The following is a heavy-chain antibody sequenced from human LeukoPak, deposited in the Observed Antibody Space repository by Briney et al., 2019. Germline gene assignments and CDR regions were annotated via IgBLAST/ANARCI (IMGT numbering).Heavy chain of an antibody. CDR3: AKVIVGASYFDY. CDR1: GFTFCGYA. D-gene: IGHD1-26*01. V-gene: IGHV3-23*01. Sequence: GGSLRLSCAASGFTFCGYAMSWVRQAPGKGLEWVSSITSSGGSTYYADSVKGRFTISRDNSKSTLNLQMNSLRAEDTAVYYCAKVIVGASYFDYWGQGTLVTVSS. J-gene: IGHJ4*02. CDR2: ITSSGGST.